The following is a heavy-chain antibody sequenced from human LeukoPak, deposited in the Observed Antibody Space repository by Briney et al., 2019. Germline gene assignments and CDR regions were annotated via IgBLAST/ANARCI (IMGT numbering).Heavy chain of an antibody. CDR1: GYTFTGYY. CDR2: INPNSGGT. Sequence: ASVKVSCKASGYTFTGYYMHWVRQAPGQGLEWMGWINPNSGGTNYAQKFQGRVTMTRDASISTAYMELSRLRSDDTAVYYCAVRVADYYYVDVWGKGTTVTVSS. CDR3: AVRVADYYYVDV. V-gene: IGHV1-2*02. D-gene: IGHD2-8*02. J-gene: IGHJ6*03.